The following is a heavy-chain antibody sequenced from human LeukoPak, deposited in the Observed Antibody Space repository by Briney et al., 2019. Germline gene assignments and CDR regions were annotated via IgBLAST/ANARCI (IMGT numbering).Heavy chain of an antibody. J-gene: IGHJ4*02. V-gene: IGHV4-61*01. Sequence: SETLSLTCTVSGGSVSSGSYYWSWIRQPPGKGLEWIGYIYYSGSTNYNPSLKSRVTISVDTSKNQFSLKLSSVTAADTAVYYCARASLGIKGGYFFDYWGQGTLVTVSS. CDR1: GGSVSSGSYY. CDR2: IYYSGST. D-gene: IGHD7-27*01. CDR3: ARASLGIKGGYFFDY.